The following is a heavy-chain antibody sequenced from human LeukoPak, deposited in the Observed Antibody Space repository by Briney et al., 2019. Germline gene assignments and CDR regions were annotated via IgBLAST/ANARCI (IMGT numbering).Heavy chain of an antibody. CDR3: PRSPIVVVLAAKIYYYYYMDV. CDR2: IYHSGST. CDR1: GYSISSGYY. J-gene: IGHJ6*03. D-gene: IGHD2-2*01. Sequence: PSETLSLTCTVSGYSISSGYYWGWIRQPPGKGLEWIGSIYHSGSTYYNPSLKSRVTISVDTSKNQFSLKLSSVTAADTAVYYCPRSPIVVVLAAKIYYYYYMDVWGKGPTVTVSS. V-gene: IGHV4-38-2*02.